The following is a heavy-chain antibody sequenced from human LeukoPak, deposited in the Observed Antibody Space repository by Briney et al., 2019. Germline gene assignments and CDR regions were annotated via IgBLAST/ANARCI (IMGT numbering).Heavy chain of an antibody. V-gene: IGHV3-33*01. J-gene: IGHJ4*02. Sequence: GRSLRLSCAASGFTFSSYGMHWVRQAPGKGLEWVAVIWYDGSNKYYADSVKGRFTISRDNSKNTVYLQMDSLRPEDTAIFYCARERYFAFDYWGQGNLVTVSS. CDR2: IWYDGSNK. CDR1: GFTFSSYG. CDR3: ARERYFAFDY. D-gene: IGHD3-9*01.